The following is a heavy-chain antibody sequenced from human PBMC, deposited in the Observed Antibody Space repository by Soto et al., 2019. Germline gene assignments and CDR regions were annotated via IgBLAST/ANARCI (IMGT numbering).Heavy chain of an antibody. CDR3: AREAGGSYIAEVLLDS. Sequence: XSVKVSCRTSGYFFNSYHRHWGRKAPGQGLEWMGWINPKNGDTNYAQKFQDRVTMTRDKSISAVYRETSSIASDDTAVYYCAREAGGSYIAEVLLDSWGQGTLVTVSS. D-gene: IGHD2-15*01. V-gene: IGHV1-2*02. J-gene: IGHJ4*02. CDR1: GYFFNSYH. CDR2: INPKNGDT.